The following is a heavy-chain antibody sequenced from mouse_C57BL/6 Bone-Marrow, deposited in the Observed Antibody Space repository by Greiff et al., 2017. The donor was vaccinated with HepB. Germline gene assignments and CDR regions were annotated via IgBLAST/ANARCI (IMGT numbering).Heavy chain of an antibody. CDR2: ISSGGSYT. CDR1: GFTFSSYG. D-gene: IGHD2-4*01. V-gene: IGHV5-6*01. J-gene: IGHJ3*01. Sequence: EVKLMESGGDLVKPGGSLKLSCAASGFTFSSYGMSWVRQTPDKRLEWVATISSGGSYTYYPDSVKGRCTISRDNAKNTLYLQMSSLKSEDTAMYYCARHGGLRRPFAYWGQGTLVTVSA. CDR3: ARHGGLRRPFAY.